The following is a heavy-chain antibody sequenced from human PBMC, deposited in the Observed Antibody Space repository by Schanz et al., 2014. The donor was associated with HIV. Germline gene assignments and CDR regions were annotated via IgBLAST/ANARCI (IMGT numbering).Heavy chain of an antibody. Sequence: QVLESGGGLVQPGGSLGLSCAASGFILSNYAMTWVRQAPGKGLEWVSSISNSGRSTYYADSVKGRFTVSKDNSKNTNTLYLQMNSLRAEDTAVYYCVRDQGTTWISGGNWFDPWGQGTLVTVSS. V-gene: IGHV3-23*01. J-gene: IGHJ5*02. CDR2: ISNSGRST. CDR1: GFILSNYA. CDR3: VRDQGTTWISGGNWFDP. D-gene: IGHD1-1*01.